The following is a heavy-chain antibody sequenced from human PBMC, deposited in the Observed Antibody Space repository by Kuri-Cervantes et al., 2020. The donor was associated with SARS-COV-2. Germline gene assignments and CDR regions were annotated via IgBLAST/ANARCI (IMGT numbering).Heavy chain of an antibody. J-gene: IGHJ3*02. Sequence: GESLKISCAASGFTFSSYAMHWVRQAPGKGLEWVAVISYDGSNKYYADSVKGRFTISRDNSKNTLYLQMNSLRAEDTAVYYCARERVTRGGAFDIWGQGTMVTVSS. V-gene: IGHV3-30-3*01. CDR3: ARERVTRGGAFDI. D-gene: IGHD5-18*01. CDR2: ISYDGSNK. CDR1: GFTFSSYA.